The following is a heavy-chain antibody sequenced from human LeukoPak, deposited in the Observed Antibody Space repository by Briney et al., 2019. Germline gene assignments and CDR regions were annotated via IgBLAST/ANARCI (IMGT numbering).Heavy chain of an antibody. V-gene: IGHV4-39*07. CDR1: GGSISNYY. D-gene: IGHD6-13*01. J-gene: IGHJ5*02. CDR3: ATYAYSSSWYWRNWFDP. Sequence: SSETLSLTCTVSGGSISNYYWGWIRQPPGKGLEWIGSIYYSGSTYYNPSLKSRVTISVDTSKNQFSLKLSSVTAADTAVYYCATYAYSSSWYWRNWFDPWGQGTLVTVSS. CDR2: IYYSGST.